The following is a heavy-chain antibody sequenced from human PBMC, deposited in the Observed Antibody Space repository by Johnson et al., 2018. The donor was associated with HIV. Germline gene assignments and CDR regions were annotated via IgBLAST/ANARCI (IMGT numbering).Heavy chain of an antibody. CDR2: ISGSGGST. D-gene: IGHD6-6*01. Sequence: VQLVESGGGLVQPGGSLRLSCAASGFTFSNYAMTWVRQAPGKGLEWVSGISGSGGSTYYADSVKGRFTISRDSSKNTLYLQMNSLRAEDTAVYYCAEDRGSSSPNDAFDIWGQGTMVTVSS. J-gene: IGHJ3*02. CDR3: AEDRGSSSPNDAFDI. V-gene: IGHV3-23*04. CDR1: GFTFSNYA.